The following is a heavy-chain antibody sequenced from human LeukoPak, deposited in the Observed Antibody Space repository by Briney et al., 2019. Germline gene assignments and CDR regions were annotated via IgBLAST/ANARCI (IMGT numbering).Heavy chain of an antibody. D-gene: IGHD5-18*01. J-gene: IGHJ4*02. Sequence: GGSLRLSCAASGFTFSSYCMSWVRQAPGKGLEWVANIKQDGSEKYYVDSLKGRFTISRDNAENSLYLQMNSLRAEDTAVYYCARMAYSYGKRTFDYWGQGTLVTVSS. CDR2: IKQDGSEK. V-gene: IGHV3-7*01. CDR3: ARMAYSYGKRTFDY. CDR1: GFTFSSYC.